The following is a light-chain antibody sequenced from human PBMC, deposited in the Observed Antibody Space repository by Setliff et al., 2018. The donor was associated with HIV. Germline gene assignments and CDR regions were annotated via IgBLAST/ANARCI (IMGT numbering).Light chain of an antibody. Sequence: QSVLAQPASVSGSPGQSITISCTGTSSDVGTNNYVPWYQRHPGKAPKLMIYDVSNRPSGVSNRFSGSKSGNTASLTISGLQAEDDADYYCSSYTSRNILLFGGGTKVTVL. CDR3: SSYTSRNILL. CDR2: DVS. V-gene: IGLV2-14*01. J-gene: IGLJ2*01. CDR1: SSDVGTNNY.